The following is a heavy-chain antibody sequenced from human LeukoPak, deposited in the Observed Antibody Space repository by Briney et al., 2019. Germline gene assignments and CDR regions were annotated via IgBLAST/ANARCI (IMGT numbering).Heavy chain of an antibody. CDR2: ISSSSSYI. Sequence: GGSLRLSCAASGFTFSSYSMSWVRQAPGKGLEWVSSISSSSSYIYYADSVKGRFTISRDNAKNSLYLQMNSLRAEDTAVYYCARVLRNWFDPWGQGTLVTVSS. CDR3: ARVLRNWFDP. J-gene: IGHJ5*02. CDR1: GFTFSSYS. V-gene: IGHV3-21*01.